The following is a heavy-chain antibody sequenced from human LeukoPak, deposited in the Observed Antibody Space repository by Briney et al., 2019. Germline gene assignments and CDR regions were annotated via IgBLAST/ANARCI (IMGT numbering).Heavy chain of an antibody. V-gene: IGHV1-18*01. Sequence: ASVKVSCKASGYTFTSYAMNWVRQAPGQGLEWMGWISAYNGNTNYAQKLQGRVTMTTDTSTSTAYMELRSLRSDDTAVYYCARDTRSDYYDSSGYNDYWGQGTLVTVSS. CDR3: ARDTRSDYYDSSGYNDY. J-gene: IGHJ4*02. CDR1: GYTFTSYA. CDR2: ISAYNGNT. D-gene: IGHD3-22*01.